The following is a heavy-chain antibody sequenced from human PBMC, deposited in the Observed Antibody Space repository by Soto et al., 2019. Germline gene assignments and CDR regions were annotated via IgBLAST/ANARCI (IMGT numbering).Heavy chain of an antibody. CDR3: AIVTGRYYYGMDV. V-gene: IGHV4-34*01. CDR1: GGSFSGYY. CDR2: INHSGST. J-gene: IGHJ6*02. Sequence: QVQLQQWGAGLLQPSETLSLTCAVYGGSFSGYYWSWIRQPPGKGLEWIGEINHSGSTNYNPSLKSRVTISVDTSKNQFSLRLSSVTAADTAVYYCAIVTGRYYYGMDVWGQGTTVTVSS.